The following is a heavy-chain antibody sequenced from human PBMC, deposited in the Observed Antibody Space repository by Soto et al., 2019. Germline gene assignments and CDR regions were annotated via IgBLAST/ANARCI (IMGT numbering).Heavy chain of an antibody. V-gene: IGHV3-30*18. CDR1: GFTFSSYG. CDR2: ISYDGSNK. Sequence: QVQLVESGGGVVQPGRSLRLSCAASGFTFSSYGMHWVRQAPGKGLEWVAVISYDGSNKYYADSVKGRFTISRDNSKNTLYLQMNSLRAGDTAVYYCAKDAWKYCSGGSCYFVYWGQGTLVTVSS. J-gene: IGHJ4*02. CDR3: AKDAWKYCSGGSCYFVY. D-gene: IGHD2-15*01.